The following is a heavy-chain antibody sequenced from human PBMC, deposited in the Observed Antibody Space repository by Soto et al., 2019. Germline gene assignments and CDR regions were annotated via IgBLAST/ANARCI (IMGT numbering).Heavy chain of an antibody. D-gene: IGHD4-17*01. J-gene: IGHJ4*02. V-gene: IGHV3-7*01. Sequence: PGGSLRLSCAASGFTFSSCAMGWVRQAPGKGLEWVSNIIQSGGSKYYVDAVKGRFTISRDNAKNTLYLQMNSLRAEDTAVYYCARDLASTTIPNYWGQGTLVTVSS. CDR3: ARDLASTTIPNY. CDR2: IIQSGGSK. CDR1: GFTFSSCA.